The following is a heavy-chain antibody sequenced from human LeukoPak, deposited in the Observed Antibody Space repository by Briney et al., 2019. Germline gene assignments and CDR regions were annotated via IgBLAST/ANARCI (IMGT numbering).Heavy chain of an antibody. V-gene: IGHV3-74*01. J-gene: IGHJ1*01. Sequence: GGSLRLSCAASGFTFSSYWMHWIRHAPGEGLVWVSRIKRDGSSPAYADSVKGRFTISRDNAKNTLYLQMNSLRAEDTAVYYCAKEGYDSSGYYYAYFQHWGQGTLVTVSS. CDR3: AKEGYDSSGYYYAYFQH. CDR1: GFTFSSYW. D-gene: IGHD3-22*01. CDR2: IKRDGSSP.